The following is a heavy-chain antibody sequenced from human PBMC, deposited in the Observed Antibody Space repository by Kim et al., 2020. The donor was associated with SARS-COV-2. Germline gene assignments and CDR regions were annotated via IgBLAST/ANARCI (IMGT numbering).Heavy chain of an antibody. D-gene: IGHD6-19*01. CDR2: IWYDGSNK. Sequence: GGSLRLSCAASGFTFSSYAMHWVRQAPGKGLEWVAVIWYDGSNKYYADSVKGRFTISRDNSKNTLYLQMNSLRAEDTAVYYCAVAGIDKHGSPQTIYYYGMDVWGQGTTVTVSS. CDR3: AVAGIDKHGSPQTIYYYGMDV. J-gene: IGHJ6*02. V-gene: IGHV3-33*01. CDR1: GFTFSSYA.